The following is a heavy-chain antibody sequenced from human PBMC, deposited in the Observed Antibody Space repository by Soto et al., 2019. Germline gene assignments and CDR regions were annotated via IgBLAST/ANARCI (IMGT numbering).Heavy chain of an antibody. CDR2: ISAYNGNT. V-gene: IGHV1-18*01. D-gene: IGHD6-13*01. J-gene: IGHJ5*02. Sequence: ASVKVSCKASGYTFTSYGISWVRQSPGQGLEWMGWISAYNGNTNNAQKFQGRVAVTTDTSTSTAYMELMNLRSDDTAVYYCARTSGYSSTDTWFDPWGQETLVTVSS. CDR3: ARTSGYSSTDTWFDP. CDR1: GYTFTSYG.